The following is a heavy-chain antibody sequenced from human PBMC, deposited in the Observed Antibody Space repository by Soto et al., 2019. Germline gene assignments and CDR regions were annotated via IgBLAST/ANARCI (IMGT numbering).Heavy chain of an antibody. CDR3: AREVKVRYYYDSSGSGPLDY. CDR1: GYTFTSYA. CDR2: INAGNGNA. Sequence: ASVKVSCKASGYTFTSYAMHWVRQAPGQRLEWMGWINAGNGNAKYSQKFQGRVTITRDTSASTAYMELSSLRSEDTAVYYCAREVKVRYYYDSSGSGPLDYWGQGTLVTVSS. D-gene: IGHD3-22*01. V-gene: IGHV1-3*01. J-gene: IGHJ4*02.